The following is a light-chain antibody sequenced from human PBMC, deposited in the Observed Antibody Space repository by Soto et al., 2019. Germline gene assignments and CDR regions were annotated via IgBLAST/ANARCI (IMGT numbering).Light chain of an antibody. CDR3: QQYGRSPRT. J-gene: IGKJ1*01. V-gene: IGKV3-20*01. CDR2: GAS. CDR1: QSISSY. Sequence: MVLTQSPGTLSLSPGERATLSCRASQSISSYLAWYQQKPGQPPRLLIYGASTRATGIPDRFSGSGSGTDVTLTISRLEPEEFAVYYCQQYGRSPRTFGQGTKVDIK.